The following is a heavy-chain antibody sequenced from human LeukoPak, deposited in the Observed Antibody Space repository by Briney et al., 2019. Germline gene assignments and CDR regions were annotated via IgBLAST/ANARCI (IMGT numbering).Heavy chain of an antibody. V-gene: IGHV3-23*01. D-gene: IGHD2-15*01. CDR1: GFTFSNYA. CDR2: ISGSDGST. Sequence: GGSLRLSCTASGFTFSNYAMSWVRQAPGKGLEWVSTISGSDGSTYYADSVKGRFTISRDNSKNTLYLQMNSLRVEDTAIYYCAKGRGYCXGGSCYXXYWGQGTXXTVS. J-gene: IGHJ4*02. CDR3: AKGRGYCXGGSCYXXY.